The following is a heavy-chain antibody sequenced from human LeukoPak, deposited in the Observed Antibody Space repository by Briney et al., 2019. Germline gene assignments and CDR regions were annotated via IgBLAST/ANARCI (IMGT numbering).Heavy chain of an antibody. CDR1: GYTFTSNG. V-gene: IGHV1-2*02. D-gene: IGHD5-18*01. CDR2: INPNSGGT. CDR3: ARGGPTAMVNY. J-gene: IGHJ4*02. Sequence: ASVKVSCKASGYTFTSNGINWVRQAPGQGLEWMGWINPNSGGTNYAQKFQGRVTMTRDTSISTAYMELSRLRSDDTAVYYCARGGPTAMVNYWGQGTLVTVSS.